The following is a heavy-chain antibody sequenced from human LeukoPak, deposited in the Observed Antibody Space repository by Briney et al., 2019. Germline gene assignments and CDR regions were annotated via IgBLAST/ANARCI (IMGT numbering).Heavy chain of an antibody. D-gene: IGHD3-3*01. CDR1: GYTLTELS. V-gene: IGHV1-24*01. CDR2: FDPEDGET. CDR3: ATSPCITTYCSFDY. Sequence: ASVKVSCKVSGYTLTELSMHWVRQAPGKGLEWMGGFDPEDGETIYEQKFQGRVTMTEDTSTDTTYMELSSLRSEDTAVYYCATSPCITTYCSFDYWGQGTLVTVSS. J-gene: IGHJ4*02.